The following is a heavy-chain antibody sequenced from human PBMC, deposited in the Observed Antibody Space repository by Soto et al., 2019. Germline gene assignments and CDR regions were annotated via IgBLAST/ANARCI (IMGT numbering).Heavy chain of an antibody. J-gene: IGHJ4*02. CDR1: KFTFSSYA. Sequence: GGSLRLSCGASKFTFSSYAMSWVRQAPGKGLEWVSTISGSGGNTDYADSVKGRFTISRDNSKNTLWLQMNSLRAEDTAVYYCAKGQIATGATLRFEYWGQGALVTVSS. D-gene: IGHD1-1*01. CDR2: ISGSGGNT. CDR3: AKGQIATGATLRFEY. V-gene: IGHV3-23*01.